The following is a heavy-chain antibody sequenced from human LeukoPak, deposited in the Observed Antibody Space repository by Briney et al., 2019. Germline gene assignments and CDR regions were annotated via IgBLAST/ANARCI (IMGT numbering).Heavy chain of an antibody. D-gene: IGHD3-3*01. V-gene: IGHV1-69*13. CDR3: ASPYYDFWSGYSGWFDP. J-gene: IGHJ5*02. CDR2: IIPIFGTA. Sequence: SVKVSCKASGGTFSSYAISWVRQAPGQGLEWMGGIIPIFGTANYAQKFQGRVTITAGESTSTAYMELSSLRSEDTAVYYCASPYYDFWSGYSGWFDPWGQGTLVTVSS. CDR1: GGTFSSYA.